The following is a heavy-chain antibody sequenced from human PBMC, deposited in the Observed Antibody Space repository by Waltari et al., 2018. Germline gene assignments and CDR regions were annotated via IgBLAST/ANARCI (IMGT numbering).Heavy chain of an antibody. V-gene: IGHV2-70*15. Sequence: QVTLRESGPALVKPTQTLTLTCTFSGFSLSTSGMCVSWIRQPPGKALEWLVRIDWDDDKYYSTSLKTRLTISKDTSKNQVVLTMTNMDPVDTATYYCARIFGCTVTRWNWFDPWGQGTLVTVSS. CDR1: GFSLSTSGMC. CDR2: IDWDDDK. J-gene: IGHJ5*02. CDR3: ARIFGCTVTRWNWFDP. D-gene: IGHD4-17*01.